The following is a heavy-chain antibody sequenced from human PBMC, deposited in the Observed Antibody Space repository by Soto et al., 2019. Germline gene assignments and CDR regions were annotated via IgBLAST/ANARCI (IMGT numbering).Heavy chain of an antibody. D-gene: IGHD2-21*02. V-gene: IGHV1-46*01. J-gene: IGHJ6*02. CDR2: INPSGGST. Sequence: ASVKVSCKASGYTFTSYYMHWVRQAPGQGLEWMGIINPSGGSTSYAQKFQGRVTMTRDTSTSTVYMELSSLRSEDTAVYYCARDPLAYCGGDCQNGMDVWGQGTTVTVSS. CDR3: ARDPLAYCGGDCQNGMDV. CDR1: GYTFTSYY.